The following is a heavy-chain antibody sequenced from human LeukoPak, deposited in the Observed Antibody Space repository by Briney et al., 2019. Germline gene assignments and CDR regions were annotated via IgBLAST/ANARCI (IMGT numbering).Heavy chain of an antibody. V-gene: IGHV3-74*01. Sequence: GGSLRLSCAASGFTFSTYWMHWVRQAPGKGLVWVSRINSDGSSTNYADSVKGRFTISRDNAKNTLYRQMNSLRAEDTAVYYCVRDMGYYDKVWGQGTLVTVSS. CDR1: GFTFSTYW. CDR2: INSDGSST. J-gene: IGHJ4*02. D-gene: IGHD3-22*01. CDR3: VRDMGYYDKV.